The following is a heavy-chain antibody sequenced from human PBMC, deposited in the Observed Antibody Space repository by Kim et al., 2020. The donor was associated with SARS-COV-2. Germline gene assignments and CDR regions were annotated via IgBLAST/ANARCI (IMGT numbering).Heavy chain of an antibody. CDR2: LRRDGAT. Sequence: GGSLRLSCAASGFTVSASYLSWVRRAPGKGPEWVSILRRDGATHYADSVKERFTISRDNSKNTLYLQLNSLRAEDTAVYYCAKEGDYYFDDWGQGTLAT. J-gene: IGHJ4*02. CDR3: AKEGDYYFDD. CDR1: GFTVSASY. V-gene: IGHV3-53*01.